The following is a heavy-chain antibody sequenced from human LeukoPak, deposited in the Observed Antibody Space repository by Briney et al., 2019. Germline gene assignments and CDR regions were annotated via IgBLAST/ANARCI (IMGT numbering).Heavy chain of an antibody. J-gene: IGHJ4*02. V-gene: IGHV4-59*01. CDR2: IYYSGNT. CDR3: VRENYSSGWYGIIDY. D-gene: IGHD6-19*01. Sequence: SETLSLTCTVSGGSISNYYWSWIRQPPGKGLEWIGYIYYSGNTNYSPSLKSRVTISVDTSKNRFSLKLSSVTAADTAVYYCVRENYSSGWYGIIDYWGQGTLVTVSS. CDR1: GGSISNYY.